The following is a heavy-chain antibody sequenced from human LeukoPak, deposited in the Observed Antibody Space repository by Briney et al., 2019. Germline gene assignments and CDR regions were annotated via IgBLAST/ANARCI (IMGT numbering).Heavy chain of an antibody. D-gene: IGHD2-2*01. CDR2: INPNSGGT. CDR3: AADCSSTSCRYAFDI. V-gene: IGHV1-2*02. J-gene: IGHJ3*02. Sequence: ASVKVSCKASGYTFTGYYMHWVRQAPGQGLEWMGWINPNSGGTNYAQKFQGRVTMTRGTSISTAYMELSRLRSDDTAVYYCAADCSSTSCRYAFDIWGQGTMVTVSS. CDR1: GYTFTGYY.